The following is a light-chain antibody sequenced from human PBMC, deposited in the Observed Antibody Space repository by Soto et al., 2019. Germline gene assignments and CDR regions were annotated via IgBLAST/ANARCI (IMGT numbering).Light chain of an antibody. V-gene: IGKV3-20*01. J-gene: IGKJ1*01. CDR1: QTVSSSY. Sequence: ETVLTQSPGTLSLSPGERATLSCRASQTVSSSYLAWYQQKPGQAPRLLIYGASSRATGIPDRFSGSGSGTDFTLTISRLEPEDFAVYYCQQYCQQYGSSPPWWTFGQGTRVEIK. CDR2: GAS. CDR3: QQYCQQYGSSPPWWT.